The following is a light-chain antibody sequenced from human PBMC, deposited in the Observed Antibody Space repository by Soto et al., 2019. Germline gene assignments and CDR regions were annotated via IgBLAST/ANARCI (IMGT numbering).Light chain of an antibody. CDR2: EDN. CDR3: QSYDSSNKDVV. V-gene: IGLV6-57*04. Sequence: NFMLTQPHSVSESPGKTVTISFTRSSGSIASNYVQWYQQRPGSAPTTVIYEDNQRPSGVPDRFSGSIDSSSNSASLTISGLKTEDEADYYCQSYDSSNKDVVFGGGTKLTVL. CDR1: SGSIASNY. J-gene: IGLJ2*01.